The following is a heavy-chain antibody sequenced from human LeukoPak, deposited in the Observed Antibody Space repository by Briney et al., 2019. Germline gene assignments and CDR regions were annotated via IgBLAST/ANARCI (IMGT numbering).Heavy chain of an antibody. CDR1: GFKFSNSE. CDR3: ARSTDYSYDSTINDDGFDV. D-gene: IGHD3-22*01. V-gene: IGHV3-48*03. J-gene: IGHJ3*01. CDR2: IGRIDTNK. Sequence: GGSLRLSCEGSGFKFSNSEMNWVRQAPGKGLGWISYIGRIDTNKIYGDSVKGRFITSRENARNSLYLQMNSLGADDTALYSCARSTDYSYDSTINDDGFDVWGQGTMVTVSS.